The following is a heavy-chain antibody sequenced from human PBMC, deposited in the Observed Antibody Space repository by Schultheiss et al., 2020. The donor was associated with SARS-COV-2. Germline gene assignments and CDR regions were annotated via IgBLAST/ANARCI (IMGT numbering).Heavy chain of an antibody. CDR2: INHSGST. CDR3: ARHTGYSYGLDY. D-gene: IGHD5-18*01. J-gene: IGHJ4*02. V-gene: IGHV4-39*01. Sequence: SETLSLTCTVSGGSISSGGYYWSWIRQHPGKGLEWIGEINHSGSTYYNPSLKSRVTISVDRSKNQFSLKLSSVTAADTAVYYCARHTGYSYGLDYWGQGTLVTVSS. CDR1: GGSISSGGYY.